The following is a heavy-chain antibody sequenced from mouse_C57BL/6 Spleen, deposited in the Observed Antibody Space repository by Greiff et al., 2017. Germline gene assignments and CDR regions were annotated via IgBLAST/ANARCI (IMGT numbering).Heavy chain of an antibody. V-gene: IGHV5-16*01. D-gene: IGHD1-1*01. CDR2: INYDGSST. CDR1: GFTFSDYY. CDR3: ESEIITTVVFDY. J-gene: IGHJ2*01. Sequence: EVQRVESEGGLVQPGSSMQLSCTASGFTFSDYYMAWVRQVPEKGLEWVANINYDGSSTYYLDSLKSRFIISRDNAKNILYLQMSSLKSEDTATYYCESEIITTVVFDYWGQGTTLTVSS.